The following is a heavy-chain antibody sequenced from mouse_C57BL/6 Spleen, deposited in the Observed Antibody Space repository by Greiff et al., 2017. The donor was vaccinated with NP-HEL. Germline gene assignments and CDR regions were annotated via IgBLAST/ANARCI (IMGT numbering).Heavy chain of an antibody. D-gene: IGHD3-3*01. CDR1: GYSFTGYY. Sequence: VQLQQSGPELVKPGASVKISCKASGYSFTGYYMNWVKQSPDKSLEWIGEINPTTGGTTYNQKFKAKATLTVDKSSSTAYMQLKSLTSEDSAVYYCARYSWDRGDWGQVTLVTVSA. CDR2: INPTTGGT. V-gene: IGHV1-42*01. J-gene: IGHJ3*01. CDR3: ARYSWDRGD.